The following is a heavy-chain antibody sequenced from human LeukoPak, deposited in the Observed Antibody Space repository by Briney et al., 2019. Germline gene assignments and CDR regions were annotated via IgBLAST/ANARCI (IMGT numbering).Heavy chain of an antibody. Sequence: GGSLRLSCAASGFTFSNYAMSWARQAPGKGLEWVSAISGSGGSTYYADSVKDRFTISRDNSKNTLYLQMNSLRAEDTAVYYCTKGTIWLPFDYWGQGTLVTVSS. V-gene: IGHV3-23*01. CDR1: GFTFSNYA. CDR2: ISGSGGST. J-gene: IGHJ4*02. D-gene: IGHD5-18*01. CDR3: TKGTIWLPFDY.